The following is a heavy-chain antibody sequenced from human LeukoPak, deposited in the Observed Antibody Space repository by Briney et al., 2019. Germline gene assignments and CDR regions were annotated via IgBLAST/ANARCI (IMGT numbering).Heavy chain of an antibody. D-gene: IGHD5-12*01. CDR2: ISSSSSYI. CDR1: GFTFSSYS. CDR3: ARDGVGVATTNYYYYGMDV. V-gene: IGHV3-21*01. Sequence: GGSLRLSCAASGFTFSSYSMNWVRQAPGKGLEWVSSISSSSSYIYYADSVKGRFTISRDNAKNSLYLQMNSLRAEDTAVYYWARDGVGVATTNYYYYGMDVWGQGTTVTVSS. J-gene: IGHJ6*02.